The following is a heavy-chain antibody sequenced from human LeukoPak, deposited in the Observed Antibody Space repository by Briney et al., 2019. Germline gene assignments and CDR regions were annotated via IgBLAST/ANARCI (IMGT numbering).Heavy chain of an antibody. CDR2: IYYSGST. Sequence: SETLSLTCTVSGGSISGSYWSWIRQPPGKGLEWIGYIYYSGSTNYNPSLKSRVTISVDTSKNQFSLKLSSVTAADTAVYYCARIQWYSGSYHFDYWGQGTLVTVSS. J-gene: IGHJ4*02. CDR1: GGSISGSY. CDR3: ARIQWYSGSYHFDY. V-gene: IGHV4-59*12. D-gene: IGHD1-26*01.